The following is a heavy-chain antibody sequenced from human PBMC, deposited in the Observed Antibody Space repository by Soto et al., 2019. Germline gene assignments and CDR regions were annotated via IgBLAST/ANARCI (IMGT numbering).Heavy chain of an antibody. D-gene: IGHD3-9*01. Sequence: GGSLRLSCAASGFTFSSYAMSWVRQAPGKGLEWVSAISGSGGSTYYADSVKGRFTISRDNSKNTLYLQMNSLRAEDTAVYYCAKGPVGGTGYYNWFDPWGQGTLVTVSS. CDR3: AKGPVGGTGYYNWFDP. CDR2: ISGSGGST. J-gene: IGHJ5*02. V-gene: IGHV3-23*01. CDR1: GFTFSSYA.